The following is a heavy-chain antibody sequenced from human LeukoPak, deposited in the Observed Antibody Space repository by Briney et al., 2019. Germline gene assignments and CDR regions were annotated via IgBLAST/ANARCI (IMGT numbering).Heavy chain of an antibody. Sequence: PGGSLRLSCAASGFTLSSSARHWVRQAPGKGLEWVAVISYDGSYKDYADSVKGRFTVSRDNSKSTLYLQMYSLRAEDTAVYYCARGARKGDDYGGFFDYWGQGTLVTVSS. CDR3: ARGARKGDDYGGFFDY. CDR1: GFTLSSSA. D-gene: IGHD4-23*01. J-gene: IGHJ4*02. CDR2: ISYDGSYK. V-gene: IGHV3-30*04.